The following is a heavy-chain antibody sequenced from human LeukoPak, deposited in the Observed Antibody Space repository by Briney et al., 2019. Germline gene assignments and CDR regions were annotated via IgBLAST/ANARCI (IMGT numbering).Heavy chain of an antibody. CDR2: IYYSGST. CDR3: ARDLQRPFNAFDI. Sequence: SETLSLTCTVSGGSISSGDYYWSWIRQPPGKGLEWIGYIYYSGSTYYNPSLKSRVTMSVDTSKNQFSLKLSSVTAADTAVYYCARDLQRPFNAFDIWGQGTMVTVSS. J-gene: IGHJ3*02. CDR1: GGSISSGDYY. D-gene: IGHD1-1*01. V-gene: IGHV4-30-4*01.